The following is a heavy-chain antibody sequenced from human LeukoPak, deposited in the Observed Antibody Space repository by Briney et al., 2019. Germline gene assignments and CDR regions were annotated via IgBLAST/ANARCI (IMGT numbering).Heavy chain of an antibody. V-gene: IGHV4-59*11. Sequence: SETLSLTCTVSGGSISSHYWSWIRQPPGKGLEWIGYIYYSGRTNYNPSLKSRVTISVDTSKNQFYLKVSSLTAADTAVYFCASQYCSGGSCYDNWFDPWGQGTLVTVSS. CDR3: ASQYCSGGSCYDNWFDP. CDR1: GGSISSHY. CDR2: IYYSGRT. J-gene: IGHJ5*02. D-gene: IGHD2-15*01.